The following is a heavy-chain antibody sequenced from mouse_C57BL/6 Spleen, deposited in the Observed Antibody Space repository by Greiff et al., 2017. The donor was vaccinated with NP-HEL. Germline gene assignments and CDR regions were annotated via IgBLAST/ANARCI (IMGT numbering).Heavy chain of an antibody. CDR3: ARLEGAGYCDV. Sequence: EVKLVESGGGLVKPGGSLKLSCAASGFTFSDYGMHWVRQAPEKGLEWVAYISSGSSTIYYADTVKGRFTISRDNAKNTLFLQMTSLRSEDTAMYYCARLEGAGYCDVWGTGTTVTVSS. CDR1: GFTFSDYG. D-gene: IGHD3-3*01. CDR2: ISSGSSTI. J-gene: IGHJ1*03. V-gene: IGHV5-17*01.